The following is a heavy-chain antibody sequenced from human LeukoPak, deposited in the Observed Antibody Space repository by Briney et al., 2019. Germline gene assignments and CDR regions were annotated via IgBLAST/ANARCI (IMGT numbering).Heavy chain of an antibody. D-gene: IGHD5-24*01. V-gene: IGHV1-69*05. Sequence: ASVKVSCKASGGIFNSYAISWVRQAPGQGLEWMGRIIPIFGTANYAQKFQGRVTITTDESTSTAYMELSSLRSEDTAVYYCARLGDGYTDYWGQGTLVTVSS. CDR3: ARLGDGYTDY. J-gene: IGHJ4*02. CDR1: GGIFNSYA. CDR2: IIPIFGTA.